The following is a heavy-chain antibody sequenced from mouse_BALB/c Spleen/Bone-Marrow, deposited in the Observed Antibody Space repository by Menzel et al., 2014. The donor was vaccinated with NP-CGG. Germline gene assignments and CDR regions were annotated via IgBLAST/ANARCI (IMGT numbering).Heavy chain of an antibody. Sequence: VQLQQSGAELVKPGASVKLSCTASGFNIKDTYMHWVKQRPEQGLEWIGRIDPANGNTKYDPKFQGKATITADTSSNTACLQLSRLTSEDTAVYFCARACYGNYPYAMDYWGQGTSVTVSS. V-gene: IGHV14-3*02. D-gene: IGHD2-10*01. CDR2: IDPANGNT. J-gene: IGHJ4*01. CDR1: GFNIKDTY. CDR3: ARACYGNYPYAMDY.